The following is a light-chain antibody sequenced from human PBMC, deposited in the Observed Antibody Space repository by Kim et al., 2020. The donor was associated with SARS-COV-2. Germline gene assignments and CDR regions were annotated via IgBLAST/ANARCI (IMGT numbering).Light chain of an antibody. J-gene: IGLJ2*01. CDR1: SLKSYY. CDR3: NARDSSGNL. Sequence: SVALGQTVRITCQGDSLKSYYASWDQQKPGQAPVLVIYGKNNRPSGIPDRFSGSSSGNTASLTITGAQAEDEADYYCNARDSSGNLFGGGTQLTVL. V-gene: IGLV3-19*01. CDR2: GKN.